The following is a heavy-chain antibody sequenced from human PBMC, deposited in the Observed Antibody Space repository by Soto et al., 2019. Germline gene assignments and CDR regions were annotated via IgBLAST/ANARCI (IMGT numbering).Heavy chain of an antibody. CDR1: GGSISSGGYS. V-gene: IGHV4-30-2*01. D-gene: IGHD4-17*01. CDR2: IYHSGST. J-gene: IGHJ4*02. CDR3: ARSSGDYVGYYFDY. Sequence: QLQLQESGSGLVKPSQTLSLTCAVSGGSISSGGYSWSWIRQPPGKGLEWIGYIYHSGSTYYNPSLKSRVTISVDRSKNQFSLRLSSVPAADTAVYYCARSSGDYVGYYFDYWGQGTLVTVSS.